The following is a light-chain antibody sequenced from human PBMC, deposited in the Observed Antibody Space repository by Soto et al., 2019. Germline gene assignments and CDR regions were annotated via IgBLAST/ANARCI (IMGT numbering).Light chain of an antibody. V-gene: IGKV2D-29*01. CDR3: MQSIRRLT. CDR2: GAS. Sequence: IVLTQTPLSLSVTPGQPASISCTSAQSLMYSDGKTYLYWYLQKPGQPPQPLIYGASNRFSGDPDRISGRGSGTDFTLKISRVEAEDVGVYFCMQSIRRLTFGGGNKVDIK. J-gene: IGKJ4*01. CDR1: QSLMYSDGKTY.